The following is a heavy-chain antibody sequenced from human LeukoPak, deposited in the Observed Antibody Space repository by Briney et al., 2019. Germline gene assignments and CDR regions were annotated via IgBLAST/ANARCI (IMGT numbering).Heavy chain of an antibody. D-gene: IGHD2-2*01. V-gene: IGHV3-7*01. J-gene: IGHJ4*02. CDR3: ARVRCSSNSCFPDY. CDR1: GCTFSTYW. Sequence: GGSLRLSCAASGCTFSTYWMSWVRQAPGKGLEWVANIKRYGSEKYYVDSVKDRFTISRDNAKNSLFLQMNILRAEDTAVYYCARVRCSSNSCFPDYWGQGTLVTVSS. CDR2: IKRYGSEK.